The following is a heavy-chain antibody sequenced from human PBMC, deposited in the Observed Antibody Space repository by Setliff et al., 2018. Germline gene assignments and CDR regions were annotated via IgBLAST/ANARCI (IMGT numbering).Heavy chain of an antibody. CDR2: VYYNGAA. CDR3: ARGGTFRYFDY. CDR1: GGSLSTYY. Sequence: SETLSLTCTVSGGSLSTYYWSWIRQSPGRGLEYIGYVYYNGAADYSPSLKSRVTLSVDTSKYQFSLKLTSVTAADTAVYYCARGGTFRYFDYWGQGTPVTVSS. V-gene: IGHV4-59*01. D-gene: IGHD5-12*01. J-gene: IGHJ4*02.